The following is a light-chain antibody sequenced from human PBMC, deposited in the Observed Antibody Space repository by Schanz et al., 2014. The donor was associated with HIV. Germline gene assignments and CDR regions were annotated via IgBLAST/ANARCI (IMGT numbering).Light chain of an antibody. CDR3: SSYAGSNNLGV. J-gene: IGLJ2*01. V-gene: IGLV2-23*02. CDR2: DVS. CDR1: SSDVGSYNL. Sequence: QSALTQPASVSGSPGQSITISCTGTSSDVGSYNLVSWYQQHPGKAPKLMIYDVSNRPSGVSNRFSGSKSGNTASLTISGLQAEDEADYYCSSYAGSNNLGVFGGGTKLTVL.